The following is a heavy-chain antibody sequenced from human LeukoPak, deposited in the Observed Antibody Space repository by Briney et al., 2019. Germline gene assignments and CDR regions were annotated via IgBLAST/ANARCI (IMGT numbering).Heavy chain of an antibody. J-gene: IGHJ5*02. D-gene: IGHD2-8*01. CDR3: AREGMVYAIRHWFDP. V-gene: IGHV4-30-4*08. Sequence: DPSQTLSLTCTVSGGSISSGDYYWSWIRQPPGKGLEWIGYIYYSGSTYYNPSLKSRVTISVDTSKNQFSLKLSSVTAADTAVYYCAREGMVYAIRHWFDPWGQGTLVTVSS. CDR1: GGSISSGDYY. CDR2: IYYSGST.